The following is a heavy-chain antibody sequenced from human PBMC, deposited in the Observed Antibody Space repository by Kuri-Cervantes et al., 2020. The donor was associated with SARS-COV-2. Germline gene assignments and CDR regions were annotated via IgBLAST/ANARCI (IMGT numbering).Heavy chain of an antibody. CDR3: AKGKGYCSSTSCAHYYYYYYMDV. J-gene: IGHJ6*03. CDR2: ISSSRSYI. Sequence: LSLTCAASGFPFSSYRMNWVRQAPGKGLEWVSYISSSRSYIYYADSVKGRFIISRDNAKNSLYLQMNSLRAEDTAVYYCAKGKGYCSSTSCAHYYYYYYMDVWGKGTMVTVSS. V-gene: IGHV3-21*01. CDR1: GFPFSSYR. D-gene: IGHD2-2*01.